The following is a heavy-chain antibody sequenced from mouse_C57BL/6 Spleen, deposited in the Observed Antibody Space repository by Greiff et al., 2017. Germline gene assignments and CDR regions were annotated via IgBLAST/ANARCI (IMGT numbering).Heavy chain of an antibody. Sequence: QVQLQQSGAELVRPGASVTLSCKASGYTFTDYEMHWVKQTPVHGLEWIGAIDPETGGTAYNQKFKGKAILTADKSSSTAYMELRSLTSEDSAVYYCTRRGTTVETLFDYWGQGTTLTVSS. CDR1: GYTFTDYE. D-gene: IGHD1-1*01. CDR3: TRRGTTVETLFDY. J-gene: IGHJ2*01. V-gene: IGHV1-15*01. CDR2: IDPETGGT.